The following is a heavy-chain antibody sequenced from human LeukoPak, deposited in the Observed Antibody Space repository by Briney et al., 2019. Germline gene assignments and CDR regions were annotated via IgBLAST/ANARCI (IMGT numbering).Heavy chain of an antibody. CDR1: GFTFDDYA. V-gene: IGHV3-43*02. D-gene: IGHD1-26*01. CDR3: ARGGIVGATTSYDY. J-gene: IGHJ4*02. CDR2: ISGDGGST. Sequence: GGSLRLSCAASGFTFDDYAMHWVRQAPGKGLEWVSLISGDGGSTYYADSVKGRFTISRDNSKNSLYLQMNSLRTEDTALYYCARGGIVGATTSYDYWGQGTLVTVSS.